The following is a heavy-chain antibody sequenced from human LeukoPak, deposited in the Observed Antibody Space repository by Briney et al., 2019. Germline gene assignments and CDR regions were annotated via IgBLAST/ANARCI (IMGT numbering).Heavy chain of an antibody. Sequence: GGSLRLSCSASGFTFSSYAMHWVRQAPGKGLEYVSAISSNGGSTYYADSVKGRFTISRDNAKNSLYLQMSSLRVEDTAVYYCARGPAGDPFDHWGQGTLVTVSS. CDR1: GFTFSSYA. CDR2: ISSNGGST. V-gene: IGHV3-64*04. D-gene: IGHD3-16*01. CDR3: ARGPAGDPFDH. J-gene: IGHJ4*02.